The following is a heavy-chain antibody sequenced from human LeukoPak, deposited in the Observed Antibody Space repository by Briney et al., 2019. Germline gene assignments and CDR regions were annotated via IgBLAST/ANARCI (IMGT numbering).Heavy chain of an antibody. CDR3: ARDSGNSMIVGATYYFDY. Sequence: ASVKVSCKASRYTFTGYYMHWVRQAPGQGLEWMGWINPNSGGTNYAQKFQGRVTMTRDTSISTAYMELSRLRSDDTAVYYCARDSGNSMIVGATYYFDYWGQGTLVTVSS. J-gene: IGHJ4*02. CDR1: RYTFTGYY. CDR2: INPNSGGT. D-gene: IGHD1-26*01. V-gene: IGHV1-2*02.